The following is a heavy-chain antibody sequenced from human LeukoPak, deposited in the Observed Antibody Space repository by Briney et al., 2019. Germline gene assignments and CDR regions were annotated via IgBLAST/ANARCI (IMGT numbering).Heavy chain of an antibody. V-gene: IGHV3-72*01. CDR2: SRNKINSYTT. CDR3: VRGPYCCTSRCNIAGENFFSYYMDV. Sequence: PGGSLRLSCAAAGFIFSGHYMDWVRQAPGKGLEWVGRSRNKINSYTTEYAAAVKGRFTFSRDDSRNSLYLQMNSLTTEDTAVYYCVRGPYCCTSRCNIAGENFFSYYMDVWGKGTTLTVSS. D-gene: IGHD1-26*01. CDR1: GFIFSGHY. J-gene: IGHJ6*03.